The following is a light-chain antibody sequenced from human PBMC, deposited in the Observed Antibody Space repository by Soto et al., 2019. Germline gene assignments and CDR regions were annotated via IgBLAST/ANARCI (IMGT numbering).Light chain of an antibody. Sequence: DIEMTQSPSCLAASVGDRGTITCRASQSIRSYLNWYQQKPGNAPKLLIYAASSLHSGVPSRFSGSGSGTDFTLTISSLQPEDFATYYCQQTHSTITFGQGTRLEIK. J-gene: IGKJ5*01. CDR3: QQTHSTIT. CDR1: QSIRSY. V-gene: IGKV1-39*01. CDR2: AAS.